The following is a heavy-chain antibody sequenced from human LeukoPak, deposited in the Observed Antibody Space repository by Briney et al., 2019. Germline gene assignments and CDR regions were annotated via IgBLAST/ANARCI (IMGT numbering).Heavy chain of an antibody. CDR2: IYTSGST. CDR3: AREAYSIGWYVHY. Sequence: SETLSLTCTVSGGSISSSYWSWIRQPAGKGLEWIGRIYTSGSTNYNPSLKSRVTMSVDTSKNQFSLGLTSVTAADTAVYYCAREAYSIGWYVHYWGQGTLVTVSS. CDR1: GGSISSSY. J-gene: IGHJ4*02. D-gene: IGHD6-19*01. V-gene: IGHV4-4*07.